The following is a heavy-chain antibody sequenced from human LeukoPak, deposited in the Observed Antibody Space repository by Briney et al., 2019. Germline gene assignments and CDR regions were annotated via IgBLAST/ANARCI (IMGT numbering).Heavy chain of an antibody. CDR1: GASVSSGSYY. CDR3: ARDRGEFDY. D-gene: IGHD3-10*01. Sequence: SETLSLTCTVSGASVSSGSYYWSWIRQPPGKGLEWIGYIYYSGSTNYNPSLKSRVTISVDTSKNQFSLKLSSVTAADTAVYYCARDRGEFDYWGQGTLVTVSS. V-gene: IGHV4-61*01. J-gene: IGHJ4*02. CDR2: IYYSGST.